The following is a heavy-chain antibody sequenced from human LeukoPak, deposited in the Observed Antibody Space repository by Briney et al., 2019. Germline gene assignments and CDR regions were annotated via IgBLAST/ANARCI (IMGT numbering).Heavy chain of an antibody. Sequence: GGSLRLPCTASGFSVNNYMSWVRQAPGKGLEWVSVIYSDGHTYDTDSVKGRFTISRDNSRNTLHLQMNSLRVDDTAVYYCARSYSSSSGGLYFFDTWGQGTLVTVSS. CDR2: IYSDGHT. J-gene: IGHJ4*02. V-gene: IGHV3-53*01. CDR3: ARSYSSSSGGLYFFDT. CDR1: GFSVNNY. D-gene: IGHD6-6*01.